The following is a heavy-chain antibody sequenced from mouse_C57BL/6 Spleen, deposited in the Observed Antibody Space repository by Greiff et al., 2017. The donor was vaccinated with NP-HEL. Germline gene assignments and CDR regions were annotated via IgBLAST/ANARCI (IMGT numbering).Heavy chain of an antibody. CDR2: IWSGGST. CDR3: ARRDWDVGY. D-gene: IGHD4-1*01. J-gene: IGHJ2*01. CDR1: GFSLTSYG. Sequence: QVQLQQSGPGLVQPSQSLSITCTVSGFSLTSYGVHWVRQSPGKGLEWLGVIWSGGSTDYNAAFISRLSISKDNSKSQVFFKMNSLQADDTAIYYCARRDWDVGYWGQGTTLTVSS. V-gene: IGHV2-2*01.